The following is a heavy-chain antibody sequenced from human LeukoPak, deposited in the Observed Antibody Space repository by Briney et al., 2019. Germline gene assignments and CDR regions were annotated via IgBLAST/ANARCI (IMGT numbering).Heavy chain of an antibody. CDR2: TRNRANSYTT. CDR1: GFFLSEYY. V-gene: IGHV3-72*01. CDR3: AMVYSNSWSVSFFDY. D-gene: IGHD6-13*01. J-gene: IGHJ4*01. Sequence: GGSLRLSCADSGFFLSEYYMDWVRQAPGKGLEGDGRTRNRANSYTTEYAASVKGRFTMSRDGSKISLYLQMNSLKTKDTAFYYCAMVYSNSWSVSFFDYWGHGTLVTVSS.